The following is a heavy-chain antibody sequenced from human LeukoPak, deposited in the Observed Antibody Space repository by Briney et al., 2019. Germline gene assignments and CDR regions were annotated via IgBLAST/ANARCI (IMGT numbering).Heavy chain of an antibody. CDR2: VCRTGSTT. Sequence: PGGSLRLSCAASGFTFSNYFMHWVRQAPGKGLEYLSAVCRTGSTTYYTNSVKGRFTISRDNSKNTLYLQMGGLRAEDMAVYYCATSRYCSGGDCYSLAFDVWGQGTMVTVSS. J-gene: IGHJ3*01. V-gene: IGHV3-64*01. D-gene: IGHD2-15*01. CDR3: ATSRYCSGGDCYSLAFDV. CDR1: GFTFSNYF.